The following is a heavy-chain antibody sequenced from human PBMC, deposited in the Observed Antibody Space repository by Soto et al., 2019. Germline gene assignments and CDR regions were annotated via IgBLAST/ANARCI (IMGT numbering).Heavy chain of an antibody. J-gene: IGHJ6*02. Sequence: QVQLVESGGGVVQPGRSLRLSCAASGFTFSSYGMHWVRQAPGKGLEWVAVIWYDGSNKYYADSVKGRFTISRDNSKNTLYLQMKSLRDGDTAVYYCARAEVASGDGMEVWGQGTTVTVSS. D-gene: IGHD1-26*01. V-gene: IGHV3-33*01. CDR1: GFTFSSYG. CDR3: ARAEVASGDGMEV. CDR2: IWYDGSNK.